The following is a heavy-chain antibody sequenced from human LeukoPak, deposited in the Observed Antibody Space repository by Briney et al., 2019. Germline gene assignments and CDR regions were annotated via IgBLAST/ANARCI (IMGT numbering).Heavy chain of an antibody. V-gene: IGHV4-59*01. CDR1: GGSIISYY. J-gene: IGHJ4*02. Sequence: SETLSLTCTVSGGSIISYYWSWIRQPPGRGLEWIGYIYYSGSTNYNPSLKRRITISVNTSKNQCSLRLRSGTAADTAVYNGARARAAGYFGYWGWEPWSPSPQ. CDR3: ARARAAGYFGY. CDR2: IYYSGST.